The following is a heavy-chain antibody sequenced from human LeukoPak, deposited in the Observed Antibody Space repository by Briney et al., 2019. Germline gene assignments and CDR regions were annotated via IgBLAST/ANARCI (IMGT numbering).Heavy chain of an antibody. CDR3: ARGRGADYGGNSGYFDY. CDR2: IWYDGSNK. J-gene: IGHJ4*02. Sequence: GGSLRLSCAASGFTFSGFGMHWVRQAPGRGLEWVAVIWYDGSNKYYADSVKGRFTISRDDPKNTLYVQMNSLRAEDTAVYYCARGRGADYGGNSGYFDYWGQGTLVTVSS. V-gene: IGHV3-33*01. CDR1: GFTFSGFG. D-gene: IGHD4-23*01.